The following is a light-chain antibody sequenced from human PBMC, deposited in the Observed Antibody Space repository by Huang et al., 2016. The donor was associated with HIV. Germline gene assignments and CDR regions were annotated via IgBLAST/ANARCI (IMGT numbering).Light chain of an antibody. CDR3: QQYYTTPWT. CDR2: WAS. V-gene: IGKV4-1*01. CDR1: QSVLYSSNNNNY. J-gene: IGKJ1*01. Sequence: DIVMTQSPDSLAVSLGERATINCKSSQSVLYSSNNNNYLAWYQQKPGQPPKLLIDWASTRESGVPDRFSGSGSGTDFTLTISSLQAEDVAVYYCQQYYTTPWTFGQGTKVEIK.